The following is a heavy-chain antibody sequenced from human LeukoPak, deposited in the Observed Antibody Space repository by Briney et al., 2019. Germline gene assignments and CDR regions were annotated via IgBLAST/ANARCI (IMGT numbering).Heavy chain of an antibody. J-gene: IGHJ3*02. CDR1: GFTFSSYS. Sequence: PGGSLRLSCAASGFTFSSYSMNWVRQAPGKGLEWVSSISSSSSYIYYADSVKGRFTISRDNAKNSLYLQMNSLRAEDTAVYYCAKRRLGAIDPDAFDIWGQGTMVTVSS. D-gene: IGHD1-26*01. V-gene: IGHV3-21*04. CDR2: ISSSSSYI. CDR3: AKRRLGAIDPDAFDI.